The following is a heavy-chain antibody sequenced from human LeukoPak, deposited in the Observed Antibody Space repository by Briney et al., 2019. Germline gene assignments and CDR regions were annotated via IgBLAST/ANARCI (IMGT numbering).Heavy chain of an antibody. J-gene: IGHJ6*02. D-gene: IGHD2-15*01. CDR2: ITLNRGGS. V-gene: IGHV1-2*02. Sequence: ASMKVSCKASGYTFTGYYIHWVRHAPGQGLEWMGWITLNRGGSYYAQKFQGRVTMTRDTSITTVYMELSTLRSGDAAVYYCARMDCSGGSCYHYYYGMDVWGQGTTVTVSS. CDR3: ARMDCSGGSCYHYYYGMDV. CDR1: GYTFTGYY.